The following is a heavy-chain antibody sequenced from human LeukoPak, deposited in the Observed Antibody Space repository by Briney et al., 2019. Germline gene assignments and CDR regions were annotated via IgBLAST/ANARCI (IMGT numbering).Heavy chain of an antibody. CDR3: ARGTSYYYDSSGYYPNCDY. Sequence: GGSLRLSCAASGFTFSSYAMHWVRQAPGKGLEWVAVISYDGSNKYYADSVKGRFTISRDNSKNTLYLQMNSLRAEDTAVYYCARGTSYYYDSSGYYPNCDYWGQGTLVTVSS. CDR2: ISYDGSNK. CDR1: GFTFSSYA. J-gene: IGHJ4*02. V-gene: IGHV3-30*01. D-gene: IGHD3-22*01.